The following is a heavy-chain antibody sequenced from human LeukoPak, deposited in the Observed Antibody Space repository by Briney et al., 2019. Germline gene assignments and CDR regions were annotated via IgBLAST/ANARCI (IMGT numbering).Heavy chain of an antibody. CDR2: IWYDGSNK. D-gene: IGHD3-10*01. Sequence: PGGSLRLSCAASGFTFSSYGMHWVRQAPGKGLEWVAVIWYDGSNKYYADSVKGRFTISRDNSKNTLYLQMNSLRAEDTAVYYCARDQVSRWFGELLNPSLSDYWGQGTLVTVSS. J-gene: IGHJ4*02. CDR1: GFTFSSYG. V-gene: IGHV3-33*01. CDR3: ARDQVSRWFGELLNPSLSDY.